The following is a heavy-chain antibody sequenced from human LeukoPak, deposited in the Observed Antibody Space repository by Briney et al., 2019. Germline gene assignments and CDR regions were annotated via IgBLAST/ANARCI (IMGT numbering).Heavy chain of an antibody. D-gene: IGHD4-17*01. CDR3: ARQVYGDYVRFDP. CDR1: GGSISSSSYY. CDR2: IYYSGST. V-gene: IGHV4-39*01. J-gene: IGHJ5*02. Sequence: PSETLSLTCTVSGGSISSSSYYWGWIRQPPGKGLEWIGSIYYSGSTYYNPSLKSRVTISVDTSKNQFSLKLSSVTAADTAVYYCARQVYGDYVRFDPWGRGTLVTVSS.